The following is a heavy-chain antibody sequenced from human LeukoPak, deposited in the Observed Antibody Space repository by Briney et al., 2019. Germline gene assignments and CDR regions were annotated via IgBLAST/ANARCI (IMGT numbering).Heavy chain of an antibody. CDR1: GFTITSYA. J-gene: IGHJ4*02. D-gene: IGHD2-21*01. V-gene: IGHV3-23*01. CDR3: ARHARAWYYSAVDF. CDR2: ISDNIGTT. Sequence: PGGSLRLSCAASGFTITSYAMHWVRQAPGKGLEWVSSISDNIGTTYYTDSVKGRFTISRDNSKNTLYLQMSSLRAEDTALYYCARHARAWYYSAVDFWGQGTLVTVSS.